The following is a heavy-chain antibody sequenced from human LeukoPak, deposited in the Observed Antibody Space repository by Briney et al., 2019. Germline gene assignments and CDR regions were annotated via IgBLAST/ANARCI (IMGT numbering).Heavy chain of an antibody. J-gene: IGHJ4*02. D-gene: IGHD6-19*01. CDR1: GFTSSNYG. V-gene: IGHV3-30*02. CDR3: AKALVLTVAGTYYVDH. CDR2: IRFDESRT. Sequence: GGSLRLSCAASGFTSSNYGIHWVRQAPGKGLEWVAFIRFDESRTFYGDSVKGRFIISRDNSENTLFLHMDSLRPEDTAVYYCAKALVLTVAGTYYVDHWGQGTLVTVSS.